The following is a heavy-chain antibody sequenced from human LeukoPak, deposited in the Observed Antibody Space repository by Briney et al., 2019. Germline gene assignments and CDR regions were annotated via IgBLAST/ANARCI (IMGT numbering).Heavy chain of an antibody. CDR3: ARSGFGSGISFDL. CDR2: MNPNSGDT. CDR1: GYTFNSYG. D-gene: IGHD3-10*01. J-gene: IGHJ5*02. V-gene: IGHV1-8*02. Sequence: ASVKVSCKASGYTFNSYGISWVRQATGQGLEWMGWMNPNSGDTGYPQKFQGRVTMTRDTSITTAYMELSSLRSDDTAVYYCARSGFGSGISFDLWGQGTLVTVSS.